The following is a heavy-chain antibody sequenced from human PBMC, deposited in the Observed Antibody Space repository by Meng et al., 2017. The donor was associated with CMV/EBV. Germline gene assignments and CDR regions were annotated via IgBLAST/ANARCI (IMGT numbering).Heavy chain of an antibody. CDR2: IKQDGSEK. D-gene: IGHD6-13*01. Sequence: GGSLRLSCAASGFTFSSYWMSWVRQAPGKGLEWVANIKQDGSEKYYVDSVKGRFTISRDNAKNSLYLQMNSLRAEDTAVYYCASSQQLAEKHFDYWGQGTLVTVSS. V-gene: IGHV3-7*03. J-gene: IGHJ4*02. CDR1: GFTFSSYW. CDR3: ASSQQLAEKHFDY.